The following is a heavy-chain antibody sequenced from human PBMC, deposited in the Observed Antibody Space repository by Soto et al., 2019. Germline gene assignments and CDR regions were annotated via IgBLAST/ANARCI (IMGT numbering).Heavy chain of an antibody. CDR1: GGTFSSYT. Sequence: QVQLVQSGAEVKKPGSSVKVSCKASGGTFSSYTISWVRHAPGQGLEWMGRIIPILGIANYAQKFQGRVTITADKSTSTAYMELSSLRSEDTAVYYCARVANCSGGSCYSFDYWGQGTLVTVSS. CDR2: IIPILGIA. D-gene: IGHD2-15*01. J-gene: IGHJ4*02. V-gene: IGHV1-69*02. CDR3: ARVANCSGGSCYSFDY.